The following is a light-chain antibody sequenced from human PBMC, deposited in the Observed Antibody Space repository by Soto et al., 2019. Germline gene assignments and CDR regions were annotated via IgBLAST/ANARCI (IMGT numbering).Light chain of an antibody. V-gene: IGKV3-20*01. CDR1: QSVSKYS. CDR3: QQYGSSTT. CDR2: GAS. J-gene: IGKJ5*01. Sequence: EFLLTQSPGTLALSPGERATLSCRASQSVSKYSLAWYQQKPGHAPSLLIYGASSRATGIPDRLSGSGSGTDFTLTISRPEPEDFAVYYCQQYGSSTTFGQGTRLEIK.